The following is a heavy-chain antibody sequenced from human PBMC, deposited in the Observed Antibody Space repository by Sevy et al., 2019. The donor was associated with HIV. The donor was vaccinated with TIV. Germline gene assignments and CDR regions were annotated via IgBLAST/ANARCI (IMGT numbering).Heavy chain of an antibody. CDR1: RFTFSSYA. J-gene: IGHJ4*02. Sequence: GGSLRLSCAASRFTFSSYAMSWVRQAPGKGLEWVSAISGSGGSTYYSDSVKGRFTISRDNSKNTLYLQMNSLRAEDTAVYYCAKKRVYVVGAYGGGYDYWGQGTLVTVSS. CDR3: AKKRVYVVGAYGGGYDY. D-gene: IGHD2-2*01. V-gene: IGHV3-23*01. CDR2: ISGSGGST.